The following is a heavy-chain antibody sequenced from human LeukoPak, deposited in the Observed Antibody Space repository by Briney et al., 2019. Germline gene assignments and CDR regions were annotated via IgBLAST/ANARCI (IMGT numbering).Heavy chain of an antibody. CDR3: AREETRVGGSCYDY. Sequence: ASVKVSCKASGYTFTGYYMHWVRQAPGQGLEWMGIINPSGGGTSYAQKFQGRVTMTRDTSTSTVYMDLYSLRSEDTAVYYCAREETRVGGSCYDYWGQGTLVTVSS. V-gene: IGHV1-46*01. CDR1: GYTFTGYY. J-gene: IGHJ4*02. CDR2: INPSGGGT. D-gene: IGHD2-15*01.